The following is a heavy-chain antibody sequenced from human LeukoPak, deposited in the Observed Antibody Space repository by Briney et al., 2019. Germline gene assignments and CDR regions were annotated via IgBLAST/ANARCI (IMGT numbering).Heavy chain of an antibody. V-gene: IGHV3-53*01. CDR2: IYSGGST. Sequence: GGSLRLSCAASGFTVSSNYMSWVRQAPGKGLEWVSVIYSGGSTYYADSVKGRFTISRDNSKNTLYLQMNSLGAEDTAVYYCARHYGDYAPDAFDIWGQGTMVTVSS. CDR3: ARHYGDYAPDAFDI. D-gene: IGHD4-17*01. J-gene: IGHJ3*02. CDR1: GFTVSSNY.